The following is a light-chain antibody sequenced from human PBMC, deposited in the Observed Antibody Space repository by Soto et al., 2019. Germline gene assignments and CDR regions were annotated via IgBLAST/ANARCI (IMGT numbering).Light chain of an antibody. CDR2: SNN. CDR1: SSNIGSNP. CDR3: AALDVSLNGFYV. V-gene: IGLV1-44*01. J-gene: IGLJ1*01. Sequence: QSVLTQPPSASGTPGQRVTISCSGSSSNIGSNPVNWYQHLPGTAPKLLIFSNNQRPSGVPDRFSGSKSGTSASLAISGLQSEDEADYYCAALDVSLNGFYVFGTGTKVTVL.